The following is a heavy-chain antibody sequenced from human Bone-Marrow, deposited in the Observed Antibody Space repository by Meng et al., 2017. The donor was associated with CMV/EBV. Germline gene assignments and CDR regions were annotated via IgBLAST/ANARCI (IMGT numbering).Heavy chain of an antibody. CDR1: GFTFSSYA. J-gene: IGHJ6*02. CDR2: ISYDGSNK. CDR3: ARDPFYCSSTSCYGLDYGMDV. V-gene: IGHV3-30*04. D-gene: IGHD2-2*01. Sequence: GGSLRLSCVASGFTFSSYAMHWVRQAPGKGLEWVAVISYDGSNKYYADSVKGRFTISRDNSKNTLYLQMNSLRAEDTAVYYCARDPFYCSSTSCYGLDYGMDVWGQGTTVTVSS.